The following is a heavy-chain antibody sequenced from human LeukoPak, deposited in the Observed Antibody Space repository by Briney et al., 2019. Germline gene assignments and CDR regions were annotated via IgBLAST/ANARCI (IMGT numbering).Heavy chain of an antibody. CDR3: AIIPAAMPRYYYYGMDV. V-gene: IGHV1-69*13. CDR1: GGTFSSYA. J-gene: IGHJ6*04. Sequence: GASVKVSCKASGGTFSSYAISWVRQAPGQGLEWMGGIIPIFGTANYAQKFQGRVTITADESTSTAYMELSSLRSEDTVVYYCAIIPAAMPRYYYYGMDVWGKGTTVTVSS. D-gene: IGHD2-2*01. CDR2: IIPIFGTA.